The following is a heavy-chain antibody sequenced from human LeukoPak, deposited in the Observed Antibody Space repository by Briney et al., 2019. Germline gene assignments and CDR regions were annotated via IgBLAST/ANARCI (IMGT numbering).Heavy chain of an antibody. V-gene: IGHV4-39*07. D-gene: IGHD1-26*01. Sequence: SETLSLTCTVSGGSISSSSYYWGWIRQPPGKGLEWIGSIYYSGSTYYNPSLKSRVTISVDTSKNQFSLKLSSVTAADTAVYYCARGVGGSYQPDYWGQGTLVTASS. J-gene: IGHJ4*02. CDR1: GGSISSSSYY. CDR3: ARGVGGSYQPDY. CDR2: IYYSGST.